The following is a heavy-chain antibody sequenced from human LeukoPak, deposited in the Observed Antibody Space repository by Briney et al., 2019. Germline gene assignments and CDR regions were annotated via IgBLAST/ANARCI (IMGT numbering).Heavy chain of an antibody. D-gene: IGHD6-25*01. Sequence: GGSLRLSCAASGLTFSSSWMTWVRQAPGKGLEWVANIKQDGGEKYYVDSVKGRFTISRDNAKNSLYLQMNSLRADDTAVYYCARDLYNSASRWGQGTLVTVSS. V-gene: IGHV3-7*03. J-gene: IGHJ4*02. CDR2: IKQDGGEK. CDR3: ARDLYNSASR. CDR1: GLTFSSSW.